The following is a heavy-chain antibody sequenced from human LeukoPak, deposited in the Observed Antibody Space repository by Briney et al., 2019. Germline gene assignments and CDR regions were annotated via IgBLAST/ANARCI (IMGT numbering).Heavy chain of an antibody. CDR1: GFTFSDYY. CDR2: ISSSGSTI. Sequence: GGSPRLSCAASGFTFSDYYMSWIRQAPGKGLEWVSYISSSGSTIYYADSVKGRFTISRDNAKNSLYLQMNSLRAEDTAVYYCARSPVIVGATVDYWGQGTLVTVSS. CDR3: ARSPVIVGATVDY. J-gene: IGHJ4*02. D-gene: IGHD1-26*01. V-gene: IGHV3-11*04.